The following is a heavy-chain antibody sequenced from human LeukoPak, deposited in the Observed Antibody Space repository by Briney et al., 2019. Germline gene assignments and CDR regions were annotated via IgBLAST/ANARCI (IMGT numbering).Heavy chain of an antibody. D-gene: IGHD2-2*01. CDR1: GFTFTGYW. CDR2: IKSDGGST. V-gene: IGHV3-74*01. J-gene: IGHJ3*02. Sequence: HPGGSLRLSCAASGFTFTGYWMHWVRHAPGKGLVWVSRIKSDGGSTTYADSVKGRFTISRDNAKNTLYLQMKSLRVEDTAVYYCARGYCSSVSCPEAPFDIWGQGTMVTVSS. CDR3: ARGYCSSVSCPEAPFDI.